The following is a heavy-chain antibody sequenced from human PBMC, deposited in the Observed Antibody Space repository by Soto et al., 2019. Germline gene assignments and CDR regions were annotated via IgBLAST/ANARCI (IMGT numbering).Heavy chain of an antibody. CDR3: VRDSGAKLSSS. Sequence: ASVKVSCKASGYTFTSYAMHWVRQAPGQRLEWMGWINAGNGNTKYSQKFQGRVTITRDTSASTAYMELRSLKSQDTAVYYCVRDSGAKLSSSWGQGTRVTVSA. V-gene: IGHV1-3*01. CDR1: GYTFTSYA. J-gene: IGHJ4*02. CDR2: INAGNGNT. D-gene: IGHD6-13*01.